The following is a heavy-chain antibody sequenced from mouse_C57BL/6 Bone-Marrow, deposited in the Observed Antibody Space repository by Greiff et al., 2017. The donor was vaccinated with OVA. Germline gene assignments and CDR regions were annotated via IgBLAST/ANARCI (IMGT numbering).Heavy chain of an antibody. D-gene: IGHD1-1*01. V-gene: IGHV7-3*01. J-gene: IGHJ2*01. CDR1: GFTFTNYY. Sequence: EVQLVESGGGLVQPGDSLSLSCAASGFTFTNYYMSWVRQPPGKALEWLAFIRNKPNGSTTEYSASVKGRFTISRDNSQSIPYLQMNALGAEDSATYNCARYKGRVAMDYFDYWGQGTALTVSS. CDR2: IRNKPNGSTT. CDR3: ARYKGRVAMDYFDY.